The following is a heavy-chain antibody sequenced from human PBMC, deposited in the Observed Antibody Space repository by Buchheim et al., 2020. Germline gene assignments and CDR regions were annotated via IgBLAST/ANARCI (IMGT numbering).Heavy chain of an antibody. CDR3: AKARVVSVITNYDY. V-gene: IGHV3-23*01. Sequence: EVQLLESGGGLVQPGGSLRLSRAASGFIFSSCAMSWVRQAPGKGLEWVSGISGSGGRTYYADSVKGRFTISRDNSKNTLYLQMNSLRAEDTAVYYCAKARVVSVITNYDYWGQGTL. D-gene: IGHD3-10*01. J-gene: IGHJ4*02. CDR2: ISGSGGRT. CDR1: GFIFSSCA.